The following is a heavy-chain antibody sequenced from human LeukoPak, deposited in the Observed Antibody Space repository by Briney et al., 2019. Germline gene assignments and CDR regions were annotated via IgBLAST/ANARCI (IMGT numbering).Heavy chain of an antibody. CDR2: INHSGST. CDR1: GGSFSGYY. CDR3: ARGPNTAMVTFAFDI. D-gene: IGHD5-18*01. V-gene: IGHV4-34*01. Sequence: SETLSLTCAVYGGSFSGYYWSWIRQPPGKGLEWIGEINHSGSTNYNPSLKSRVTISVDTSKNQFSLKLSSVTAADTAVYYCARGPNTAMVTFAFDIWGQGTMVTVSS. J-gene: IGHJ3*02.